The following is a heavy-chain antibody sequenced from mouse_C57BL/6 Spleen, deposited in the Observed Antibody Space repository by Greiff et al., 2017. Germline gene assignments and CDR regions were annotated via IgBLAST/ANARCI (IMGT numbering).Heavy chain of an antibody. CDR1: GYTFTSYD. CDR2: IYPRDGST. D-gene: IGHD4-1*01. Sequence: VQLQQSGPELVKPGASVKLSCKASGYTFTSYDINWVKQRPGQGLEWIGWIYPRDGSTKYNEKFKGKATLTVDTSSSTAYMELHSLTAEDSAVYFCAINWERAYWGQGTLVTVSA. J-gene: IGHJ3*01. V-gene: IGHV1-85*01. CDR3: AINWERAY.